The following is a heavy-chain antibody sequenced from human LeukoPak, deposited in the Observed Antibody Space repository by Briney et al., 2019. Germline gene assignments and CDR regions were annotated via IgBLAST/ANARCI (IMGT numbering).Heavy chain of an antibody. V-gene: IGHV3-66*02. CDR2: IYSGGST. CDR3: AREYSSSSGFDY. CDR1: GFTVSSNY. D-gene: IGHD6-6*01. Sequence: GRSLRLSCTVSGFTVSSNYMSWVRQAPGKGLEWVSVIYSGGSTYYADSVKGRFTISRDNSKNTLYLQMNSLRAEDTAVYYCAREYSSSSGFDYWGQGTLVTVSS. J-gene: IGHJ4*02.